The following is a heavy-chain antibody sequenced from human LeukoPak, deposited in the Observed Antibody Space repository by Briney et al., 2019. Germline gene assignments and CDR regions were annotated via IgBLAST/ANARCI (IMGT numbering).Heavy chain of an antibody. J-gene: IGHJ4*02. CDR2: INPNSGGT. CDR1: GYTFTGYY. V-gene: IGHV1-2*02. Sequence: ASVKVSCKASGYTFTGYYMHWVRQAPGQGLEWMGWINPNSGGTNYAQKFRGRVTMTRDTSISTAYMELSRLRSDDTAVYYCARYWGIAAAVDYWGQGTLVTVSS. D-gene: IGHD6-13*01. CDR3: ARYWGIAAAVDY.